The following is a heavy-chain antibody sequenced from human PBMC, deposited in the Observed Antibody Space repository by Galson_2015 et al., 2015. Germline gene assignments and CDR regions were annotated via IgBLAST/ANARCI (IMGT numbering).Heavy chain of an antibody. CDR3: ARERGYSGYDYGLLGAFDI. J-gene: IGHJ3*02. Sequence: TLSLTCAVYGGSFSGYYWSWIRQPPGKGLEWIGYIYYGGSTYYNPSLKSLVTISVDTSKNQFSLKLSSVTAADTAVYYCARERGYSGYDYGLLGAFDIWGQGTMVTVSS. V-gene: IGHV4-34*09. CDR2: IYYGGST. D-gene: IGHD5-12*01. CDR1: GGSFSGYY.